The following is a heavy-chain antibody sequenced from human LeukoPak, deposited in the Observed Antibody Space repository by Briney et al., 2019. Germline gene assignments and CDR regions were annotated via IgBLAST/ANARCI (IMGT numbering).Heavy chain of an antibody. D-gene: IGHD6-13*01. V-gene: IGHV1-2*02. CDR3: ARDFAAGDYYYYYMDV. J-gene: IGHJ6*03. CDR2: INPNSGGT. Sequence: GASVKVSCKASGYTFTGYYMHWERQAPGQGLEWMGWINPNSGGTNYAQKFQGRVTMTRDTSISTAYMELSRLRSGDTAVYYCARDFAAGDYYYYYMDVWGKGTTVTVSS. CDR1: GYTFTGYY.